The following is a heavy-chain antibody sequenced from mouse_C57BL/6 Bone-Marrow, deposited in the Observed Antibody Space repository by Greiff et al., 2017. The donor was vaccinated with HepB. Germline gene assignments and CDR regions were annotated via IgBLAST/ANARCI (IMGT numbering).Heavy chain of an antibody. CDR3: PITTVVAPYYAMDY. J-gene: IGHJ4*01. D-gene: IGHD1-1*01. CDR2: IHPNSGST. Sequence: QVQLQQPGAELVKPGASMKLSCKASGYTFTSYWMHWVKQRPGQGLEWIGMIHPNSGSTNYNEKFKSKATLTVDKSSSTAYMQLSSLTSEDSAVYYCPITTVVAPYYAMDYWGQGTSVTVSS. CDR1: GYTFTSYW. V-gene: IGHV1-64*01.